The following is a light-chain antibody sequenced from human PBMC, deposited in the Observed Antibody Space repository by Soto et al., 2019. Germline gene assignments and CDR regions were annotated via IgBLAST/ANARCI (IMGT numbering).Light chain of an antibody. CDR1: GSDVGGYKY. V-gene: IGLV2-14*01. Sequence: QSVLTQPASVSGSPGQSITISCTGTGSDVGGYKYVSWYQQHPGKAPKLMIYEVSNRPSGVSNRFSGSKSGNTASLTISGLRAEDEADYYCSSYTSSSTPYVFGTGTKVTVL. CDR3: SSYTSSSTPYV. J-gene: IGLJ1*01. CDR2: EVS.